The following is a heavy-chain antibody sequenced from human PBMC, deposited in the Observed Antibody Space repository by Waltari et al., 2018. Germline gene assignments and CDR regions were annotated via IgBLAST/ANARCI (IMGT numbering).Heavy chain of an antibody. J-gene: IGHJ3*02. CDR2: INPNSGGT. CDR3: ARDRSGSGFGDAFDI. CDR1: GYTFTGYY. D-gene: IGHD3-10*01. Sequence: QVQLVQSGAEVKKPGASVKVSCKASGYTFTGYYMHWVRQAPGQGLEWMGRINPNSGGTNYAQKFQGRGTMTRDTSISTAYLELSRLGSDDTAVYYCARDRSGSGFGDAFDIWGQGTMVTVSS. V-gene: IGHV1-2*06.